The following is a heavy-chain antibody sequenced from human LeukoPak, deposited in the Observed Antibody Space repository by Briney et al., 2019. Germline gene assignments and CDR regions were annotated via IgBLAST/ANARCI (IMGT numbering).Heavy chain of an antibody. J-gene: IGHJ4*02. V-gene: IGHV3-73*01. CDR2: IRSKANSYVT. Sequence: GGSLRLSCATSGFTFSGSTIHWVRQAPGKGLEWIGHIRSKANSYVTIYGASVKGRFTISRDDSKNTAYLHMNSLKTEDTAVYYCVGDGHSNTGMNYWGQGTLVTVSS. CDR1: GFTFSGST. D-gene: IGHD2/OR15-2a*01. CDR3: VGDGHSNTGMNY.